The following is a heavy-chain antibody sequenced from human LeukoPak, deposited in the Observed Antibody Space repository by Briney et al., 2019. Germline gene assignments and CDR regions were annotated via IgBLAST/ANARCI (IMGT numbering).Heavy chain of an antibody. Sequence: PGGSLTLSCAASGFTFSSYSMNWVRQAPGKGLEWVSSISSSSSYIYYADSVKGRFTISRDNAKNSLYLQMNSLRAEDTAAYYCARDLHSSGLLWGQGTLVTVSS. CDR3: ARDLHSSGLL. V-gene: IGHV3-21*01. CDR1: GFTFSSYS. CDR2: ISSSSSYI. J-gene: IGHJ4*02. D-gene: IGHD6-19*01.